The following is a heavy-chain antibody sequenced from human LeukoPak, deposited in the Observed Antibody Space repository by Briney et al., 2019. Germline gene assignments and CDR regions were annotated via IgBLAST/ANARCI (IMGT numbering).Heavy chain of an antibody. Sequence: GGSLRLSCAASGFTFSSYEMNWVRQAPGRGLEWVSYISSSGSTIYYADSVKGRFTISRDNSKNTLYLQMNSLRAEDTAVYYCAKPGRGYYDSSGYGNDFFDYWGQGTLVTVSS. J-gene: IGHJ4*02. D-gene: IGHD3-22*01. V-gene: IGHV3-48*03. CDR2: ISSSGSTI. CDR3: AKPGRGYYDSSGYGNDFFDY. CDR1: GFTFSSYE.